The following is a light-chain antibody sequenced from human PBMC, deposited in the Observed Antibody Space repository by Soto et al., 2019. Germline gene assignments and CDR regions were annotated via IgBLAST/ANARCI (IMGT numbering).Light chain of an antibody. V-gene: IGLV2-23*01. CDR3: CSYAGSYV. CDR2: EGS. Sequence: QSVLTQPASVSGSPGQSITISCTGTSSDVGSYNLVSWYQQHPGKAPKLMIYEGSKRPSGVSNRFSGSKSGNTASLTTSGLPAEDEADYYCCSYAGSYVFGTGTKVTVL. CDR1: SSDVGSYNL. J-gene: IGLJ1*01.